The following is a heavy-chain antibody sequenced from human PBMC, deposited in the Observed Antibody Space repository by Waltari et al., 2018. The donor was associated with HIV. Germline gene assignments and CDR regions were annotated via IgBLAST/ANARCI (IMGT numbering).Heavy chain of an antibody. CDR3: ARSDYVGSGSYSPDYYYGLAV. CDR1: GYSISSGYF. D-gene: IGHD3-10*01. Sequence: QVQLQESGPGLVKPSETLSLTCAVSGYSISSGYFWDWIRQPPGQGPEWIGNVFPTGTTYSTPCPKNGVTISLDTSKNQCSRKLTAATAADTALELCARSDYVGSGSYSPDYYYGLAVWGQGTTVTVSS. J-gene: IGHJ6*02. CDR2: VFPTGTT. V-gene: IGHV4-38-2*01.